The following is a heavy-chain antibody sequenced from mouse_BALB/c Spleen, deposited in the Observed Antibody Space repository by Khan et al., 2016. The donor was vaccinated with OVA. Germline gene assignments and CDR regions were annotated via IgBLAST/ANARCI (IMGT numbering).Heavy chain of an antibody. Sequence: EVQLVETGGGLVQPKGSLKLSCAASGFTFNTYAMHWVRQAPGKGLEWVARIRSKSNNSATYYADSVKDRFTISRDDSQSMLYLKMNNLKTEDTAIYYCVGNRDDWVQGTTLTVSS. CDR3: VGNRDD. D-gene: IGHD2-1*01. J-gene: IGHJ2*01. CDR1: GFTFNTYA. CDR2: IRSKSNNSAT. V-gene: IGHV10-1*02.